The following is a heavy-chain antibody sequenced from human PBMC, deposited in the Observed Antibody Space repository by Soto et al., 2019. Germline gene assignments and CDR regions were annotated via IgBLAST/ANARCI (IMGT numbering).Heavy chain of an antibody. Sequence: ASVKVSCKASGYTFTSYGISWVRQAPGQGLEWMGWISAYNGNTNYAQKLQGRVTMTTDTSTSTACMELRSLRSDDTAVYYCARDGDPSYGDYYYGMDVWGQGTTVTVSS. V-gene: IGHV1-18*04. CDR3: ARDGDPSYGDYYYGMDV. CDR2: ISAYNGNT. J-gene: IGHJ6*02. CDR1: GYTFTSYG. D-gene: IGHD5-18*01.